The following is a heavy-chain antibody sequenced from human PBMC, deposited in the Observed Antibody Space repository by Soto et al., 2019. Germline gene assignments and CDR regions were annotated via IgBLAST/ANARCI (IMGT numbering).Heavy chain of an antibody. Sequence: GGSLRLSCAASGFTFSSYAMHWVRQAPGKGLEWVAVISYDGSNKYYADSVKGRFTISRDNSKNTLYLQMNSLRAEDTAVYYCARDRYVAAAGTIVSYWGQGTLVTVSS. V-gene: IGHV3-30-3*01. J-gene: IGHJ4*02. CDR3: ARDRYVAAAGTIVSY. D-gene: IGHD6-13*01. CDR2: ISYDGSNK. CDR1: GFTFSSYA.